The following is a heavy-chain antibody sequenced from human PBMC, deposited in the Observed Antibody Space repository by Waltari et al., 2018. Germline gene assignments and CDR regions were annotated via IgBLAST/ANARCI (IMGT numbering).Heavy chain of an antibody. J-gene: IGHJ4*02. CDR2: ISSSSSYI. V-gene: IGHV3-21*01. CDR1: GFTFSSYG. CDR3: ARAQPGVGTFDY. D-gene: IGHD2-2*01. Sequence: EVQLLESGGGRVKLGGSLRLPCAASGFTFSSYGMNGVRQAPGKGLEWVSSISSSSSYIYYADSVKGRFTISRDNAKNSLYLQMNSLRAEDTAVYYCARAQPGVGTFDYWGQGTLVTVSS.